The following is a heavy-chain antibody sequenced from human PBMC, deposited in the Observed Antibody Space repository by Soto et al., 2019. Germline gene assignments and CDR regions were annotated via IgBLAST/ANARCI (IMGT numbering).Heavy chain of an antibody. D-gene: IGHD3-22*01. CDR1: GYTFTSYS. CDR2: INVYNGDT. CDR3: ARGGSYDSSGYYYVRWSWFDP. J-gene: IGHJ5*02. V-gene: IGHV1-18*01. Sequence: ASVKVSCKASGYTFTSYSISWVRQAPGQGLEWMGWINVYNGDTKYAQKFQGRVTMTTDTSTSTVYMELRGLSSDDTAVYYCARGGSYDSSGYYYVRWSWFDPWGLG.